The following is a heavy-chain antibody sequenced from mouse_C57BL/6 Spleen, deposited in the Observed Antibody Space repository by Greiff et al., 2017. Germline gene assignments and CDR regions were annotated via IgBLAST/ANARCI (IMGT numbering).Heavy chain of an antibody. D-gene: IGHD2-2*01. CDR1: GYTFTDYY. CDR2: IYPGSGNT. J-gene: IGHJ2*01. CDR3: ARGLPLDY. Sequence: VKLVESGAELVRPGASVKLSCKASGYTFTDYYINWVKQRPGQGLEWIARIYPGSGNTYYNEKFKGKATLTAEKSSSTAYMQLSSLTSEDSAVYFCARGLPLDYWGQGTTLTVSS. V-gene: IGHV1-76*01.